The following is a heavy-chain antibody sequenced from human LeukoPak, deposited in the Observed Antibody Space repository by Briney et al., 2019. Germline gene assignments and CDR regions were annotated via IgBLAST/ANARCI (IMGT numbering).Heavy chain of an antibody. Sequence: GGSLRLSCAASGFSFSSYWMTWVRQAPGKGLEWVANIKQDGTEKYSVDSVKGRFTISRDNAKNSLYLQMNSLRAEDTAVYYCAELGITMIGGVWGKGTTVTISS. CDR3: AELGITMIGGV. J-gene: IGHJ6*04. CDR2: IKQDGTEK. D-gene: IGHD3-10*02. CDR1: GFSFSSYW. V-gene: IGHV3-7*01.